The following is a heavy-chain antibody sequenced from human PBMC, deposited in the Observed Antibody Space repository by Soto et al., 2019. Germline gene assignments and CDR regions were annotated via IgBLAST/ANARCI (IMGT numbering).Heavy chain of an antibody. CDR1: GYTFTSYD. V-gene: IGHV1-8*01. CDR2: MNPNSGNT. J-gene: IGHJ6*03. Sequence: GASVKVSCKASGYTFTSYDINWVRQATGQGLEWMGWMNPNSGNTGYAQKFQGRVTMTRNTSISTAYMELSSLRSEDTAVYYCARGGGWVGAWELATGVMDVWGKGTTVTVSS. D-gene: IGHD3-10*01. CDR3: ARGGGWVGAWELATGVMDV.